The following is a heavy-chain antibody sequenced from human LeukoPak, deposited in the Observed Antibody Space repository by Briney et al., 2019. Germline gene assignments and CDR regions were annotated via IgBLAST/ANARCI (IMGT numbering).Heavy chain of an antibody. CDR1: GFTFSSYS. CDR3: ARGPGTVVIPV. V-gene: IGHV3-21*01. CDR2: ISSSSSHI. D-gene: IGHD4-23*01. J-gene: IGHJ4*02. Sequence: GGSLRLSCAASGFTFSSYSMNWVRQAPGKGLEWVSSISSSSSHIYYADSVKGRFTISRDNAKNSLYLQMNSLRAEDTAVYYCARGPGTVVIPVWGQGTLVTVSS.